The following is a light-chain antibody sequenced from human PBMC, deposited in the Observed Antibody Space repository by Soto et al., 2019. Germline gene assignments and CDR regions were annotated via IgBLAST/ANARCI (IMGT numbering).Light chain of an antibody. CDR3: QQYSKEST. Sequence: DVEMTQSPSTLPTSIGDRVTINCRASQNVSNWLAWYQQKPGKAPKLLIYKASRLESSVPSRFSAGGSGTDFTLTINSLQSDDFATYFCQQYSKESTFGQGTKLEIK. J-gene: IGKJ2*01. CDR1: QNVSNW. CDR2: KAS. V-gene: IGKV1-5*03.